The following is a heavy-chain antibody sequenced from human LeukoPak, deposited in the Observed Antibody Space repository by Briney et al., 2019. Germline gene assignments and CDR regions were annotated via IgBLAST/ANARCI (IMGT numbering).Heavy chain of an antibody. CDR1: GYTLTELS. CDR3: ATAIPTGVYGDYAGYYYYYMDV. J-gene: IGHJ6*03. V-gene: IGHV1-24*01. CDR2: FDPEDGET. D-gene: IGHD4-17*01. Sequence: ASVRVSCKVSGYTLTELSMHWVRQAPGKGLEWMGGFDPEDGETIYAQKFQGRVTITEDTSTDTAYMELSSLRSEDTAVYYCATAIPTGVYGDYAGYYYYYMDVWGKETTVTVSS.